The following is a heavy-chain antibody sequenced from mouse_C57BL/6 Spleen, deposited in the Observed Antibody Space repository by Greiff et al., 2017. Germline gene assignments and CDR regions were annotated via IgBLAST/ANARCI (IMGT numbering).Heavy chain of an antibody. V-gene: IGHV3-6*01. CDR2: ISYDGSN. CDR1: GYSITSGYY. Sequence: EVQLQESGPGLVKPSQSLSLTCSVSGYSITSGYYCNWIRQFPGNKLEWMGYISYDGSNNYNPSLKNRISIPRDTSTNQFVLKLDSVTTEDTATYDGATPEYYGIPFADWGQGALVTVSA. J-gene: IGHJ3*01. CDR3: ATPEYYGIPFAD. D-gene: IGHD1-1*01.